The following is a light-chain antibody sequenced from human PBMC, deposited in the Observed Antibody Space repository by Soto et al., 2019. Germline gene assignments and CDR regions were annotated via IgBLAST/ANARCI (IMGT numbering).Light chain of an antibody. CDR1: QSIGIW. CDR3: QQYEDYSWT. J-gene: IGKJ1*01. CDR2: KAS. Sequence: IQMTQSPSTLSASVGDRVAITSRASQSIGIWLAWYQQKPGKALRFLFYKASTLESGVPSRFRRSGSGTEFTLTIGSLRPEDFGSYYCQQYEDYSWTFGQGTKVEIK. V-gene: IGKV1-5*03.